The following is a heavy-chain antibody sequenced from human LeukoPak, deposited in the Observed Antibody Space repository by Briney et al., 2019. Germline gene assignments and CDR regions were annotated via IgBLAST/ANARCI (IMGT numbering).Heavy chain of an antibody. CDR3: ARALLSTDAFDI. Sequence: ASVKVSCKTSGYTLTAYYMHWVRQAPGQGLEWMGWINPNSGGTNYAQKFQGRVTMTRDTSISTAYMELSRLRSDDTAVYYCARALLSTDAFDIWGQGTMVTVSS. CDR2: INPNSGGT. CDR1: GYTLTAYY. V-gene: IGHV1-2*02. D-gene: IGHD2/OR15-2a*01. J-gene: IGHJ3*02.